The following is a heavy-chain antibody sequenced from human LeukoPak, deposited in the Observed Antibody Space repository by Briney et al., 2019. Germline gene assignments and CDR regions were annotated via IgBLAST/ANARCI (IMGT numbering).Heavy chain of an antibody. CDR3: ARGFLAHFYGSSSHDY. D-gene: IGHD3-10*01. J-gene: IGHJ4*02. V-gene: IGHV4-34*01. Sequence: PADTLSLTCAVYGGSFSDYYWAWTRQPPGEGGEWIGEINHNGGTNYNPSLKSRVTLSLDTSMNHVSLRLTSVTAADTGVYYCARGFLAHFYGSSSHDYWGQGTLVSVSS. CDR1: GGSFSDYY. CDR2: INHNGGT.